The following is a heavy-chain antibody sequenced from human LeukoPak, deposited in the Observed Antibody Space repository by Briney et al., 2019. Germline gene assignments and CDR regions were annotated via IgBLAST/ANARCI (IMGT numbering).Heavy chain of an antibody. J-gene: IGHJ5*02. CDR2: ISAYNGNT. CDR3: AGVVVPAAMGDTNWFDP. D-gene: IGHD2-2*01. Sequence: GASVKVSCKASGYTFTSYGISWVRQAPGQGLEWMGWISAYNGNTNYAQKLQGRVTMTTDTSTSTAYMELRSLRSDDTAVYYCAGVVVPAAMGDTNWFDPWGQGTLVTVSS. CDR1: GYTFTSYG. V-gene: IGHV1-18*01.